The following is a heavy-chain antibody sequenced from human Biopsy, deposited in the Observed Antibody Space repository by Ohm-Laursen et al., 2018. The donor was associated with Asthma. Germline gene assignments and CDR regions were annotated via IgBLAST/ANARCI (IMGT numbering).Heavy chain of an antibody. CDR2: IDWEEDK. CDR1: GFSLSSSGAP. Sequence: TQTLTLTCSFSGFSLSSSGAPVNWIRQPPGKALEWLARIDWEEDKFYSTSLRTRLTISKGSSEDQVVLTMTNMGPVDTATYYCTRHNDYWGPGILVTVSS. J-gene: IGHJ4*02. CDR3: TRHNDY. D-gene: IGHD1-14*01. V-gene: IGHV2-70*04.